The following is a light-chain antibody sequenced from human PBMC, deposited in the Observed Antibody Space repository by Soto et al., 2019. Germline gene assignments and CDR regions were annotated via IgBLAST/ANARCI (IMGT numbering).Light chain of an antibody. V-gene: IGLV2-11*01. J-gene: IGLJ1*01. CDR3: CSYADSRYV. CDR2: DVS. Sequence: QSALTQPRSVSGSPGQSVTISCTGTSSDVGGYNYVSWYQQHPGKAPKLMIYDVSKRPSGVPDRFSGSKSGNTASLTISGLQAEDEADYYCCSYADSRYVFGTGTKLTVL. CDR1: SSDVGGYNY.